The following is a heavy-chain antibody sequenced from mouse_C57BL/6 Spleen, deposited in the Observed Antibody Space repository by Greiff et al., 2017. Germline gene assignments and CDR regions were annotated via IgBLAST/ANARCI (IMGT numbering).Heavy chain of an antibody. CDR3: ARSGGYGSKDWYFDV. J-gene: IGHJ1*03. Sequence: QVQLQQPGAELVKPGASVKLSCKASGYTFTSYWMHWVKQRPGRGLEWIGRIAPNSGGTKYNEKFKSKATLTVDKPSSTAYMQLSSLTSEDSAVYYCARSGGYGSKDWYFDVWGTGTTVTVSS. D-gene: IGHD1-1*01. CDR1: GYTFTSYW. CDR2: IAPNSGGT. V-gene: IGHV1-72*01.